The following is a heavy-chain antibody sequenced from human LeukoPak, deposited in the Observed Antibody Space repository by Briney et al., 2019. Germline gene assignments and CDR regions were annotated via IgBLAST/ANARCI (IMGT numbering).Heavy chain of an antibody. CDR2: IYYSGST. J-gene: IGHJ3*02. D-gene: IGHD3-22*01. CDR3: ARHFRYHDSSGPAENDAFDI. Sequence: SETLSLTCTVSGGSISSYYWSWIRQPPGKGLEWIGYIYYSGSTNYNPSLKSRVTISVDTSKNQFSLKLSSVTAADTAVYYCARHFRYHDSSGPAENDAFDIWGQGTMVTVSS. V-gene: IGHV4-59*08. CDR1: GGSISSYY.